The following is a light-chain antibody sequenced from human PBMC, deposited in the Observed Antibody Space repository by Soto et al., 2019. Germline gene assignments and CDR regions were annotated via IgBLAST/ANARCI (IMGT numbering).Light chain of an antibody. CDR3: SSFTSSITYV. V-gene: IGLV2-14*01. J-gene: IGLJ1*01. CDR1: SSDVGGYNY. Sequence: QSALTQPASVSGSPGQSITISCTGTSSDVGGYNYVSWYQQHPGKAPKLMIYEVSKRPSGVSNRFTGSKSGNTASLTISEIQAEDEADYYFSSFTSSITYVFGAGTKLTVL. CDR2: EVS.